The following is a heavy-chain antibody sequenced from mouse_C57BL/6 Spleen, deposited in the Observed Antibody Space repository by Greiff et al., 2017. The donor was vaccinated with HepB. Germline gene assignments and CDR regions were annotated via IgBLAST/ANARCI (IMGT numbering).Heavy chain of an antibody. CDR1: GFTFSSYA. CDR2: ISDGGSYT. J-gene: IGHJ3*01. Sequence: EVQLQESGGGLVKPGGSLKLSCAASGFTFSSYAMSWVRQTPEKRLEWVATISDGGSYTYYPDNVKGRCTISRDNAKNNLYLQMSHLKSEDTAMYYCARDRGFAYWGQGTLVTVSA. V-gene: IGHV5-4*01. CDR3: ARDRGFAY.